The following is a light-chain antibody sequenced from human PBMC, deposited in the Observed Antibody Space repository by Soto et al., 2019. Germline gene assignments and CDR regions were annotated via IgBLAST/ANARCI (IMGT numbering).Light chain of an antibody. V-gene: IGKV3-11*01. CDR3: QQRSNWPPIT. J-gene: IGKJ5*01. Sequence: EIVLTQSPATLSLSPGERATLSCRASQSVSSYLAWYQQKPGQAPRLLIYDASNRATGIPARFSGSGSGTDFTLTISSLEPEDFVVYYCQQRSNWPPITFGKGTRLEIK. CDR2: DAS. CDR1: QSVSSY.